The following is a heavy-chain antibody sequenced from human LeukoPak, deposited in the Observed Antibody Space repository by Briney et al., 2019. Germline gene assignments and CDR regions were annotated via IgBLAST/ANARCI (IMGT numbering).Heavy chain of an antibody. Sequence: PSETLSLTCTVSGASISSGDYYWSWIRQPPGKGLECVGHIYYSGSTYYNPSLKSRVTISVDTSKNQFSLKLSSVTAADTAVYYCARGRGVPYYYDSSGYYPADYWGQGTLVTVSS. CDR2: IYYSGST. V-gene: IGHV4-30-4*01. CDR1: GASISSGDYY. CDR3: ARGRGVPYYYDSSGYYPADY. J-gene: IGHJ4*02. D-gene: IGHD3-22*01.